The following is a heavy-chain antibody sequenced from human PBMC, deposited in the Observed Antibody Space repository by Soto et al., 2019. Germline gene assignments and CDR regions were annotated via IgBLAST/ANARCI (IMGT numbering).Heavy chain of an antibody. CDR3: ARDPQYYDFWSGYLSNPYYYYYGMDA. CDR2: IWYDGSNK. D-gene: IGHD3-3*01. Sequence: GGSLRLSCAASGFTFSSYGMHWVRQAPGKGLEWVAVIWYDGSNKYYADSVKGRFTISRDNSKNTLYLQMNSLRAEDTAVYYCARDPQYYDFWSGYLSNPYYYYYGMDAWGQGTTVTVSS. CDR1: GFTFSSYG. V-gene: IGHV3-33*01. J-gene: IGHJ6*02.